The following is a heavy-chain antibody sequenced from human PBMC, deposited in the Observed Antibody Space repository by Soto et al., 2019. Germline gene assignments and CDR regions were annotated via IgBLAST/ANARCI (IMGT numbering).Heavy chain of an antibody. D-gene: IGHD3-3*01. J-gene: IGHJ4*02. CDR2: IYYSGST. CDR1: GGSISSYY. Sequence: SETLSLTCSVSGGSISSYYWSWIRQPPGKGLEWIGYIYYSGSTNYNPSLKSRVTISVDTSKNRFSLKLSSVTAADTAVYYCARSNLYYDFWSGPFNYWGQGTLVTVSS. V-gene: IGHV4-59*01. CDR3: ARSNLYYDFWSGPFNY.